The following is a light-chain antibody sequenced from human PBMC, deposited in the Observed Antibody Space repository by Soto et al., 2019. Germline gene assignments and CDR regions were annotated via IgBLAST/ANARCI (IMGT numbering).Light chain of an antibody. CDR3: QQGHDWPLT. CDR2: GVS. V-gene: IGKV3-15*01. Sequence: EIVMTQSPATLSVSPGERATLSCRASQSISGELAWYQQRPGQPPRLLIYGVSTRATGVPDRFSGSGSGSDFTLTSSGLQSEDFAVYDCQQGHDWPLTFGQGTRLDI. CDR1: QSISGE. J-gene: IGKJ2*01.